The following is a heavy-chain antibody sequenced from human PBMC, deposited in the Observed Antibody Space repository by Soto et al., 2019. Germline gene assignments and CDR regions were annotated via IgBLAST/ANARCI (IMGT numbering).Heavy chain of an antibody. CDR1: GVTFSSYT. CDR2: ISPIFGTP. J-gene: IGHJ4*02. V-gene: IGHV1-69*01. D-gene: IGHD1-26*01. Sequence: QVQLVQSGAEVKKPGSSVTFSCKASGVTFSSYTISWVRQAPGQGLEGMAGISPIFGTPIYAQKFQDRVTITADDSTMTAYMEMNRLTSEDTAVYYCARVVVGSRLSLDYWGQGTLVTISS. CDR3: ARVVVGSRLSLDY.